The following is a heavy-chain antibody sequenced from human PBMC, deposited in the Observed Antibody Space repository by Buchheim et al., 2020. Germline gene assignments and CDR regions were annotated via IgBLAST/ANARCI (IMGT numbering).Heavy chain of an antibody. Sequence: QVHLVESGGDVVQPGRSLRLSCAASGFTFSSYGTHWVRQAPGKGLEWVAVISYDGIVKDYADSVKGRFTISRGNSKNTLYLQMNSLRVEDTAVYYCAKEIHRMTMVTEFDYWGQGTL. D-gene: IGHD4/OR15-4a*01. CDR1: GFTFSSYG. J-gene: IGHJ4*02. V-gene: IGHV3-30*18. CDR3: AKEIHRMTMVTEFDY. CDR2: ISYDGIVK.